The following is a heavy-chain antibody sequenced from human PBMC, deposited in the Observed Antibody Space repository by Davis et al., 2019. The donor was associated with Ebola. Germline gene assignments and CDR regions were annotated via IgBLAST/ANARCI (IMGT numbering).Heavy chain of an antibody. Sequence: ASAKVSCKASGYTFTSYYMHWVRQAPGQGLEWMGIINPSGGSTSYAQKFQGRVTMTRDTSTSTVYMELSSLRSEDTAVYYCARDRGVAAAGSSGYYYYGMDVWGQGTTVTVSS. D-gene: IGHD6-13*01. CDR1: GYTFTSYY. CDR3: ARDRGVAAAGSSGYYYYGMDV. J-gene: IGHJ6*02. CDR2: INPSGGST. V-gene: IGHV1-46*03.